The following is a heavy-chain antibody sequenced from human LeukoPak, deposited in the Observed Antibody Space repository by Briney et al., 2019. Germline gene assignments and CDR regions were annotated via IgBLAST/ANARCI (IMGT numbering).Heavy chain of an antibody. CDR3: AREHTTGSSYYGTDV. CDR1: GGIFSSYV. Sequence: ASVKVSCKASGGIFSSYVISWVRQAPGQGLEWMGGIIPIFGTANYAQKFQGRVTITADESTSTAYMELSSLRSEDTAIYYCAREHTTGSSYYGTDVWGQGTTVTVSS. J-gene: IGHJ6*02. V-gene: IGHV1-69*13. CDR2: IIPIFGTA. D-gene: IGHD1-14*01.